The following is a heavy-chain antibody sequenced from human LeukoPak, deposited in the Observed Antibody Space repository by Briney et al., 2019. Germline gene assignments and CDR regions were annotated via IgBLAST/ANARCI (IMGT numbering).Heavy chain of an antibody. CDR1: GFPFSTYS. Sequence: GGSLRLSSAASGFPFSTYSMNWVRQAPGKGLEWVSSITSTRYIYYADSVKGRFTISRDNAKNSLYLQMNSLRAEDTAVYYCARDPGVVGTTTDYWGQGTLVTVSS. V-gene: IGHV3-21*01. J-gene: IGHJ4*02. D-gene: IGHD1-26*01. CDR3: ARDPGVVGTTTDY. CDR2: ITSTRYI.